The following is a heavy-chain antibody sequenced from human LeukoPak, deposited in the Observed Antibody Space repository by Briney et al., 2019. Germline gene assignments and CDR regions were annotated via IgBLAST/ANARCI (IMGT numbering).Heavy chain of an antibody. D-gene: IGHD6-13*01. CDR3: ARAVSSSWLLPF. V-gene: IGHV1-18*01. CDR2: ISAYNGNT. CDR1: GYTFTSYG. J-gene: IGHJ4*02. Sequence: VASVKVSCKASGYTFTSYGISWVRQAPGQGLEWMGWISAYNGNTNYAQKLQGRVTMTTDTSTGTAYMELRSLRSDDTAVYYCARAVSSSWLLPFWGQGALVTVSS.